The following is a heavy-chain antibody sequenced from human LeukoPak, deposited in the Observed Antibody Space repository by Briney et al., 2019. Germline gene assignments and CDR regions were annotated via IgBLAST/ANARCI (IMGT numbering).Heavy chain of an antibody. J-gene: IGHJ4*02. CDR1: GFTFSSYW. CDR3: TTVGWEVVEGLY. V-gene: IGHV3-15*01. D-gene: IGHD3-3*01. CDR2: IKSKTDGGTT. Sequence: PGGSLRLSCAASGFTFSSYWMSWVRQAPGKGLEWVGRIKSKTDGGTTDYAAPVKGRFTISRDDSKNTLYLQMNSLKTEDTAVYYCTTVGWEVVEGLYWGQGTLVTVSS.